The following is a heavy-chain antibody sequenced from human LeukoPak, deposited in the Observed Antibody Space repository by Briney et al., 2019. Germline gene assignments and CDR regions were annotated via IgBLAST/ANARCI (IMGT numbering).Heavy chain of an antibody. D-gene: IGHD3-16*02. V-gene: IGHV3-33*01. CDR2: IWYDGSNK. CDR3: ARDGPTYGYYDYVWGSYRPFDY. J-gene: IGHJ4*02. CDR1: GFTFSTYG. Sequence: PGRSLRLSCAASGFTFSTYGMHWVRQAPGKGLEWVALIWYDGSNKYYADSVKGRFTISRGNAKNSLYLQMNSLRAEDTAVYYCARDGPTYGYYDYVWGSYRPFDYWGQGTLVTVSS.